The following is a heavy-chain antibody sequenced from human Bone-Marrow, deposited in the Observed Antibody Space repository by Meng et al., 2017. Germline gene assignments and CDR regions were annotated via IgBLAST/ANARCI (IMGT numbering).Heavy chain of an antibody. CDR2: IKGQTDDGTT. V-gene: IGHV3-15*01. CDR3: TTFKVWGYFDY. D-gene: IGHD3-16*01. CDR1: GFSLTNAW. Sequence: GALRLSCAASGFSLTNAWMTWVRQAPGKGLEWVGRIKGQTDDGTTDFSAPVKGRFTISRDDLKNTLYLQMNSLKTEDTAVYYCTTFKVWGYFDYWGQGTLVTVSS. J-gene: IGHJ4*02.